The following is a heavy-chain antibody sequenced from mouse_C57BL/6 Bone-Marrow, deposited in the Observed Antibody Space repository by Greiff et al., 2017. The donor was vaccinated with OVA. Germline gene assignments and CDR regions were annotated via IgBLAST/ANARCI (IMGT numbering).Heavy chain of an antibody. CDR1: GFTFSDYY. Sequence: EVKLVESGGGLVQPGGSLKLSCAASGFTFSDYYMYWVRQTPEKRLEWVAYISNGGGSTYYPDTVKGRFTISRDNAKNTLYLQMSRLKSEDTAMYYCARQTYYSGSSYYAMDYWGQGTSVTVSS. J-gene: IGHJ4*01. V-gene: IGHV5-12*01. CDR3: ARQTYYSGSSYYAMDY. D-gene: IGHD1-1*01. CDR2: ISNGGGST.